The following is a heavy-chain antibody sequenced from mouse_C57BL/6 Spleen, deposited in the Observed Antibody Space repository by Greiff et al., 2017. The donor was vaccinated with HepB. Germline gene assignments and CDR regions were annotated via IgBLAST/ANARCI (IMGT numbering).Heavy chain of an antibody. CDR3: ARGQLRPIFGMDY. CDR2: IDPANGNT. CDR1: GFNIKNTY. D-gene: IGHD3-2*02. V-gene: IGHV14-3*01. Sequence: EVKLVESVAELVRPGASVKLSCTASGFNIKNTYMHWVKQRPEQGLEWIGRIDPANGNTKYAPKFQGKATITADTSSNTAYLQLSSLTSEDTAIYYCARGQLRPIFGMDYWGQGTSVTVSS. J-gene: IGHJ4*01.